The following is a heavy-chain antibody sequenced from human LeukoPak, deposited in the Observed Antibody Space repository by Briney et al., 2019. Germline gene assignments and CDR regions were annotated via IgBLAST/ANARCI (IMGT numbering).Heavy chain of an antibody. D-gene: IGHD5-12*01. Sequence: GGSLRLSCAASGFTFSNYGMHWVRQAPGKGLEWVAVIWYDGSNKNYADSVKGRFTISRDNSKKMLYLQMNTLRAEDTAVYHCARSATSQAFDYWGQGTLVTVSS. CDR3: ARSATSQAFDY. CDR1: GFTFSNYG. CDR2: IWYDGSNK. J-gene: IGHJ4*02. V-gene: IGHV3-33*08.